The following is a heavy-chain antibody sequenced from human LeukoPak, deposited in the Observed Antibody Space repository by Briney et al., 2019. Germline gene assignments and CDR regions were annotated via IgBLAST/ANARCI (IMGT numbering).Heavy chain of an antibody. CDR3: ARDTHYYGSGSPAFDI. CDR1: GFTFRSYW. J-gene: IGHJ3*02. D-gene: IGHD3-10*01. Sequence: PGGSLRLSCAVSGFTFRSYWMTWVRQAPGKGLEWVANINEDGSDKYYVDSVKGRFTISRDNAKNSLYLQMNSLTVEDTAVYYCARDTHYYGSGSPAFDIWGQGTMVTVSS. CDR2: INEDGSDK. V-gene: IGHV3-7*01.